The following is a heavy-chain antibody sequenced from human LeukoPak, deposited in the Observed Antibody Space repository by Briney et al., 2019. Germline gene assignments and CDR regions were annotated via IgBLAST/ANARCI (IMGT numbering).Heavy chain of an antibody. CDR2: IYYSGST. CDR3: AGGTVPYYYYYGMDV. D-gene: IGHD4-17*01. CDR1: GGSISSYY. V-gene: IGHV4-59*01. Sequence: SETLSLTCTVSGGSISSYYWSWIRQPPGKGLEWIGYIYYSGSTNYNPSLTSRVTISVEKSKNQFSLKLSSVTAADTAVYYCAGGTVPYYYYYGMDVWGQGTTVTVSS. J-gene: IGHJ6*02.